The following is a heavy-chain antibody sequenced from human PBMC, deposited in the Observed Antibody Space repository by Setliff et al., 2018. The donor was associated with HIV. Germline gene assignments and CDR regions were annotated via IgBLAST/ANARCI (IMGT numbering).Heavy chain of an antibody. CDR3: ASEAWTSYRSSSGYYYYYTDV. J-gene: IGHJ6*03. V-gene: IGHV4-61*01. D-gene: IGHD6-6*01. CDR1: GDSVSSASYY. CDR2: IYYSGTT. Sequence: SETLSLTCTVSGDSVSSASYYWSWIRQPPGKGLEWIGYIYYSGTTKYNPSLKSRVTISVDTSKNQFSLKLSSVTAADTAVYYCASEAWTSYRSSSGYYYYYTDVWGKGTTVTV.